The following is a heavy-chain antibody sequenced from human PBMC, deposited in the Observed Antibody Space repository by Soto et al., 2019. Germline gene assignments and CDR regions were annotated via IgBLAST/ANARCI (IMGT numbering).Heavy chain of an antibody. Sequence: KASETLSLICTVSGGSVRSGSYYWSWIRQTPGNGLEWIGYIQYSGDTTYNPSLKGRVTISVDTYKNQFSLKLASVTAADTALYYCARHDYADRVFDIWGQGTMVTVSS. V-gene: IGHV4-61*01. J-gene: IGHJ3*02. D-gene: IGHD5-12*01. CDR1: GGSVRSGSYY. CDR2: IQYSGDT. CDR3: ARHDYADRVFDI.